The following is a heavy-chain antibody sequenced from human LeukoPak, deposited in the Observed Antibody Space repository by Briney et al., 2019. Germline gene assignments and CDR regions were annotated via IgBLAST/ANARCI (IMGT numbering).Heavy chain of an antibody. CDR3: AHRGGAVAGLYYFDY. Sequence: SGPTLVKPTQTLTLTCTCSGFSLSTTGVGVGWVRQPPGKALEWLALIFWNEDKRYSPALKGTLAITRDTSKNQVVLTMTNIDPVDTATYYCAHRGGAVAGLYYFDYWGQGTLVTVSS. CDR2: IFWNEDK. D-gene: IGHD6-19*01. J-gene: IGHJ4*02. CDR1: GFSLSTTGVG. V-gene: IGHV2-5*01.